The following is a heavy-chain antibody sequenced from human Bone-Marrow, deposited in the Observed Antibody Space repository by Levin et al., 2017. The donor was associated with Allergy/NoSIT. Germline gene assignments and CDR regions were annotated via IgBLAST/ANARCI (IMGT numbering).Heavy chain of an antibody. CDR2: ISYAGSNK. D-gene: IGHD3-10*01. J-gene: IGHJ6*02. CDR1: GFTFSSYG. CDR3: AKDRGYGSGSYSAFSYYYDGMDV. Sequence: GFTFSSYGMHWVRQAPGKGLEWVAVISYAGSNKYYADSVTGRFTLSRDNSKNTLYLQMNRLRAEDTAVYYCAKDRGYGSGSYSAFSYYYDGMDVWGQGTTVTVSS. V-gene: IGHV3-30*18.